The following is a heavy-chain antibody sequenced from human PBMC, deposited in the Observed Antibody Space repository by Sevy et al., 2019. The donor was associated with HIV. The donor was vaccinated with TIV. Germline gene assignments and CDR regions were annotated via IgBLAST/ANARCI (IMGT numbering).Heavy chain of an antibody. CDR2: IKQDGSEK. CDR3: ARDTSDYGGNSAFDI. CDR1: RFTFSSYW. Sequence: GGSLRLSCAASRFTFSSYWMSWVRQAPGKGLEWVANIKQDGSEKYYVDSVKGRFTISRDNAKNSLYLQMNSLRAEDTAVYYCARDTSDYGGNSAFDIWGHGTMVTVSS. V-gene: IGHV3-7*01. J-gene: IGHJ3*02. D-gene: IGHD4-17*01.